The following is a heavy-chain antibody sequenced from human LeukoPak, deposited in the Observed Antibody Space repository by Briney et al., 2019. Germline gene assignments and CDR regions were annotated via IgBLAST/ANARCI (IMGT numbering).Heavy chain of an antibody. V-gene: IGHV3-23*01. CDR1: GFTFSSYA. J-gene: IGHJ4*02. CDR3: ARGGTMYYGSGNFDY. D-gene: IGHD3-10*01. CDR2: LSGSGGSI. Sequence: PGGSLRLSCAASGFTFSSYAMNWVRQAPGKGLQWVSALSGSGGSIYYADSVKGRFTISKDNSKNSLYLQRNSLGAEDTAVYYCARGGTMYYGSGNFDYWGQGTLVTVSS.